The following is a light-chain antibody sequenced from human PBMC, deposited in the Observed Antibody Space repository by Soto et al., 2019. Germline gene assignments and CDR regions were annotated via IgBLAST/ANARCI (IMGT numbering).Light chain of an antibody. J-gene: IGLJ1*01. V-gene: IGLV2-23*01. CDR3: CSYAGNYV. CDR1: SSDVRSNNL. Sequence: QSALTQPASVSGSPGQSITISCTGTSSDVRSNNLVSWYQQHPGKAPKLMIYEGSRRPSGVSNRFSGSKSGYTASLTISGLQAEDEADYYCCSYAGNYVFGTGTKDTDL. CDR2: EGS.